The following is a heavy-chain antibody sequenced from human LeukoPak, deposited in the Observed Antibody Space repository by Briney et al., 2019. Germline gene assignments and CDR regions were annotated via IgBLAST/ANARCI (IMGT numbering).Heavy chain of an antibody. CDR2: IKSKTDGGTT. CDR3: TTGDTAMVTGDY. J-gene: IGHJ4*02. CDR1: GFTFSNAW. V-gene: IGHV3-15*01. Sequence: KPGESLRLSCAASGFTFSNAWMSWVRQAPGKGLEWVGRIKSKTDGGTTDYAAPVKGRFTISRDDSKNTLYLQMNSLKTEDTAVYYCTTGDTAMVTGDYWGQGTLVTVSS. D-gene: IGHD5-18*01.